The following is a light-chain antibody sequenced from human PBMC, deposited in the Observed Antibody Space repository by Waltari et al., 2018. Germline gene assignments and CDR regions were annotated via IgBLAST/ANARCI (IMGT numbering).Light chain of an antibody. V-gene: IGKV3-15*01. Sequence: EIMMTQSPATLSVSPGERATLSCMVSQSVSRKLAWYQQKPGQAPRLLIYYTSSRATDIPARFSGSGSGTEFTLTISSLQSEDFAVYYCQQYSNWPPWTFSQGTKVEI. CDR3: QQYSNWPPWT. CDR2: YTS. CDR1: QSVSRK. J-gene: IGKJ1*01.